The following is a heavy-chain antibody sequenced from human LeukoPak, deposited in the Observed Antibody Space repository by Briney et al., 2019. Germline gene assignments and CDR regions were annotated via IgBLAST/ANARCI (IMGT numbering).Heavy chain of an antibody. J-gene: IGHJ4*02. CDR1: GGSISSGPYY. V-gene: IGHV4-31*03. CDR3: ARVGVAAADN. D-gene: IGHD6-13*01. CDR2: IYYSGST. Sequence: SETLSLTCTVSGGSISSGPYYWSWIRQHPGKGLEWIGYIYYSGSTYYNPSLKSRVTISVDTSKNQFSLKLSSVTAADTAVYYCARVGVAAADNWGQGTLVTVSS.